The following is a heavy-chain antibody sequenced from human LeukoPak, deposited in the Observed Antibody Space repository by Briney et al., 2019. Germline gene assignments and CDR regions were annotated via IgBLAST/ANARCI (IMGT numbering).Heavy chain of an antibody. D-gene: IGHD3-10*01. CDR3: ARDVYGSGSYFY. J-gene: IGHJ4*02. V-gene: IGHV1-2*02. CDR2: INPNSGGT. Sequence: ASVKVSCTASGYTFTGYYMHWVRQAPGQGLEWMGWINPNSGGTNYAQKFQGRVTMTRDTSISTAYMELSRLRSDDTAVYYCARDVYGSGSYFYWGQGTLVTVSP. CDR1: GYTFTGYY.